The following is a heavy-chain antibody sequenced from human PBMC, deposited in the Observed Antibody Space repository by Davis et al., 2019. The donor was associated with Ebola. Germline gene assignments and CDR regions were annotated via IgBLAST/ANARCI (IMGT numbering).Heavy chain of an antibody. J-gene: IGHJ4*02. Sequence: MPSETLSLTCSVSGGSISSGGYYWSWIRQPPGKGLEWIGYIYYSASTNYNPSLKSRVTISVDTSKNQFSLKLSSVTAADTAVYYCAGSSWYKPGGYWGQGTLVTVSS. D-gene: IGHD6-13*01. CDR2: IYYSAST. CDR1: GGSISSGGYY. V-gene: IGHV4-61*08. CDR3: AGSSWYKPGGY.